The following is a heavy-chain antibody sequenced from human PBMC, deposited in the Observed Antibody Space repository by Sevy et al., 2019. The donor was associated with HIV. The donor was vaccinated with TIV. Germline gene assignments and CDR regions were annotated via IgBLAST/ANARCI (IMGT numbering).Heavy chain of an antibody. Sequence: GGSLRLSCAACGFTFRKYWMGWVRQAPGKGLEWVANIKQDAGQKYYVDSVKGRFTISRDNAKNSLYMQMNSLRAEDTAVYFCARDDGNYYFHYWGQGTLVTVSS. D-gene: IGHD1-7*01. CDR2: IKQDAGQK. J-gene: IGHJ4*02. V-gene: IGHV3-7*01. CDR3: ARDDGNYYFHY. CDR1: GFTFRKYW.